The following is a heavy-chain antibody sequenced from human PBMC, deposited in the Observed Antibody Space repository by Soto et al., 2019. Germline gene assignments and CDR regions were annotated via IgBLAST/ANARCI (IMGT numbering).Heavy chain of an antibody. J-gene: IGHJ6*02. V-gene: IGHV1-46*01. CDR3: ARTTFARGGFDYYGMDV. CDR2: INPSEGST. D-gene: IGHD3-16*01. CDR1: GYTFTSYY. Sequence: QVQLVQSGAEVKKPGAAVKVSCKASGYTFTSYYMHWVRQAPGQGLEWMGIINPSEGSTNYARKFHDRATMTRDTSTNTVYMELSALRSQDTAVYYWARTTFARGGFDYYGMDVWGQGTTVTVS.